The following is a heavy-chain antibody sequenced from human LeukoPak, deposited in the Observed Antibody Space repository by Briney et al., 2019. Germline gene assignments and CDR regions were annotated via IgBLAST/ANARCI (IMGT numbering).Heavy chain of an antibody. CDR2: IPYDGSNK. Sequence: LTGGSLRLSCAASGFTFSNYGMHWVRQAPGKGLEWVAYIPYDGSNKYYADSVKGRFTIFRDNSKNTLFLQMNSLRPEDTAVYYCAKDWNYYGSGSYYDSRGYWGQGTLVTVSS. CDR3: AKDWNYYGSGSYYDSRGY. J-gene: IGHJ4*02. V-gene: IGHV3-30*02. D-gene: IGHD3-10*01. CDR1: GFTFSNYG.